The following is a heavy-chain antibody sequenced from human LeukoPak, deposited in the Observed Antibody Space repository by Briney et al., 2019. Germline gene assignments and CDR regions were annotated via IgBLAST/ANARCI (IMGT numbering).Heavy chain of an antibody. D-gene: IGHD1-26*01. Sequence: GGSLRLSCAASGFTVSSNYTSWVRQAPGKGLEWVSIIYSGGSTFYADSVKGRFTISRDNSKNTLYLQMNSLRAEDTAVYYCARGGSYLSAFDIWGQGTMVTVSS. CDR3: ARGGSYLSAFDI. J-gene: IGHJ3*02. CDR1: GFTVSSNY. CDR2: IYSGGST. V-gene: IGHV3-53*01.